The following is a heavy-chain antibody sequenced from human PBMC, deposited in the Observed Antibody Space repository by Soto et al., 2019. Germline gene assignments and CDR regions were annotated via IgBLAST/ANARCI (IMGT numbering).Heavy chain of an antibody. J-gene: IGHJ4*02. CDR1: GLTFRTYW. V-gene: IGHV3-74*03. CDR3: EIRPGYSTGGDY. Sequence: EVQLVESGGGLVQPGGSLRLSCAASGLTFRTYWVIWVRQAPGKGLVWVSRVYNDGDTTMHAASVTGRFTISRDNAKNTVYRQMSGLRVEYTAMYYCEIRPGYSTGGDYWGQGTLVTVSS. CDR2: VYNDGDTT. D-gene: IGHD2-15*01.